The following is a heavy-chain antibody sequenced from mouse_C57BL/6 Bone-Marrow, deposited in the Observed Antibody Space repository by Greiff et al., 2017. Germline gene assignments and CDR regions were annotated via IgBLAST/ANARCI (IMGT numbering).Heavy chain of an antibody. CDR1: GYAFSSYW. Sequence: IQLQQSGAELVKPGASVKISCKASGYAFSSYWMNWVKQRPGKGLEWIGQIYPGDGDTNYNGKFKGKATLTADKSSSTAYMQLSSLTSEDSAVYFCARGGTTVVATRRFAYWGQGTLVTVSA. J-gene: IGHJ3*01. D-gene: IGHD1-1*01. CDR2: IYPGDGDT. CDR3: ARGGTTVVATRRFAY. V-gene: IGHV1-80*01.